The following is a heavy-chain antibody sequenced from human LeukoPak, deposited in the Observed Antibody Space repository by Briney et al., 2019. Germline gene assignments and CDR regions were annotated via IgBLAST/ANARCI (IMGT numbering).Heavy chain of an antibody. CDR3: ARGPPTDAFDI. V-gene: IGHV4-4*07. CDR1: GGSISNYY. J-gene: IGHJ3*02. CDR2: VYSGGTS. Sequence: SETLSLTCTVSGGSISNYYWTWIRQPAGKGLEWIGRVYSGGTSYYNPSLKSRVTLSLDMSKNQFSLTLSSVTAADTAIYYCARGPPTDAFDIWGQGTMVTVSS.